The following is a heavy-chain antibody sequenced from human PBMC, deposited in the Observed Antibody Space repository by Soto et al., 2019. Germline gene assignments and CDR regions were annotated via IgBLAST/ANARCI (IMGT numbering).Heavy chain of an antibody. Sequence: LRLSCATSGFTFDDYAMHWVRQAPGKGLEWVSGISWNSVSKGYADFVKGRFTISRDNAKNSLYLQMNSLRPEDTALYYCAKEGEYCSSTSCSYYYYYYMDVWGKGTTVTVSS. CDR2: ISWNSVSK. CDR3: AKEGEYCSSTSCSYYYYYYMDV. D-gene: IGHD2-2*01. J-gene: IGHJ6*03. CDR1: GFTFDDYA. V-gene: IGHV3-9*01.